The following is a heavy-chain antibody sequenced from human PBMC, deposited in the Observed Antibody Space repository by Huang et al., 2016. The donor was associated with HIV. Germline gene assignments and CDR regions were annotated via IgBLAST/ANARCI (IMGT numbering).Heavy chain of an antibody. CDR1: GFKFSDYD. Sequence: QVHLVESGGGLVKPGGSLRVSCAASGFKFSDYDMSWIRQSPGKGLGWVSYISNSGGAIYYADSVKGRFTISRDNAKNSLNLQMNNLRADDTGIYFCARAGLAAAGAFDDWGPGTQITVSS. CDR3: ARAGLAAAGAFDD. D-gene: IGHD6-13*01. CDR2: ISNSGGAI. V-gene: IGHV3-11*01. J-gene: IGHJ3*01.